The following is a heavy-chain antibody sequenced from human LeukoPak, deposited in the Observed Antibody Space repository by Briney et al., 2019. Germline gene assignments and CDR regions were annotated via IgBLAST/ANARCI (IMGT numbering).Heavy chain of an antibody. D-gene: IGHD1-26*01. CDR2: IKQDGGEI. V-gene: IGHV3-7*03. CDR3: ARDKKVGATNFDY. Sequence: GGSLRLSCAASGFTFSSYWTSWVRQAPGKGPEWVANIKQDGGEIYYVDSVKGRFTISRDNAKNSLYLQMNSLRAEDTAVYYCARDKKVGATNFDYWGQGTLVTVSS. CDR1: GFTFSSYW. J-gene: IGHJ4*02.